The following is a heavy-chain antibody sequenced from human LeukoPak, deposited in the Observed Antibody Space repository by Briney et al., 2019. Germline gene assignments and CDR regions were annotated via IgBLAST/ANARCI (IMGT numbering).Heavy chain of an antibody. CDR1: GFTFSTYA. V-gene: IGHV3-64*02. D-gene: IGHD3-10*01. CDR3: ARASLSSRGYCYYMDV. J-gene: IGHJ6*03. Sequence: PGGSLRLSCAASGFTFSTYAMHWVRQSPGKGLEYVSAISGNWGSTFYVDSVKGRFTISRDNSKNTLYLQMGSLRGEDMAVYYCARASLSSRGYCYYMDVWGKGTTVTVSS. CDR2: ISGNWGST.